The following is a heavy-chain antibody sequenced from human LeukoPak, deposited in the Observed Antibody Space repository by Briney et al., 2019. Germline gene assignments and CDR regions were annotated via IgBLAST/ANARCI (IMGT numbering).Heavy chain of an antibody. CDR3: ARNIFRPDYYGSGSSIDDMDV. Sequence: GGSLRLSCAASGFTFSSYEMNWVRQAPGKGLEWVSYISSSGSVIYYADSVKGRFTISRDNARNSLYLQMNSLRAEDTAVYYCARNIFRPDYYGSGSSIDDMDVCGQGTTVTVSS. D-gene: IGHD3-10*01. CDR2: ISSSGSVI. V-gene: IGHV3-48*03. J-gene: IGHJ6*02. CDR1: GFTFSSYE.